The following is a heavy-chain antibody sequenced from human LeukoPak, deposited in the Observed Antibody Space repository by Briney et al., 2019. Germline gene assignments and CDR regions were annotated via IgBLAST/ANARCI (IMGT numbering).Heavy chain of an antibody. J-gene: IGHJ6*04. V-gene: IGHV5-51*01. CDR1: GYSFTSYW. CDR3: ASSYYYGSGSYFHYGMDV. D-gene: IGHD3-10*01. CDR2: IYPGDSDT. Sequence: GESLKISCKGSGYSFTSYWIGWVRQMPGKGLEWMGIIYPGDSDTRYSPSFQGQVTISADKSISNDYLQWSSLKASDTAMYYCASSYYYGSGSYFHYGMDVWGKGTTVTVSS.